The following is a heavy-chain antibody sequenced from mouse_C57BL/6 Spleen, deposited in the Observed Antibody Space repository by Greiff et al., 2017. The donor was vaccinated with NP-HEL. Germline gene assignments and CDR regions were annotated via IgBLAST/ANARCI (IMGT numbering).Heavy chain of an antibody. V-gene: IGHV10-1*01. CDR1: GFSFNTYA. Sequence: EVKLVESGGGLVQPKGSLKLSCAASGFSFNTYAMNWVRQAPGKGLEWVARIRSKSNNYATYYADSVKDRFTISRDDSESMLYLQMNNLKTEDTAMYYCVRGVYSNFFDYWGQGTTLTVSS. J-gene: IGHJ2*01. CDR3: VRGVYSNFFDY. CDR2: IRSKSNNYAT. D-gene: IGHD2-5*01.